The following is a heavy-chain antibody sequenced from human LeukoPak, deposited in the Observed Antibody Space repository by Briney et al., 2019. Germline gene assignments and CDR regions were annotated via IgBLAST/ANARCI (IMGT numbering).Heavy chain of an antibody. V-gene: IGHV1-46*03. Sequence: VSVKVSCKASGYTFTSYYMHWVRQAPGQGLEWMGIINPSGGSTSYAQKFQGRVTMTRDTSTSTVYMELSSLRSEDTAVYYCATDIVVVPAAIRSGDYWGQGTLVTVSS. CDR2: INPSGGST. J-gene: IGHJ4*02. CDR1: GYTFTSYY. D-gene: IGHD2-2*02. CDR3: ATDIVVVPAAIRSGDY.